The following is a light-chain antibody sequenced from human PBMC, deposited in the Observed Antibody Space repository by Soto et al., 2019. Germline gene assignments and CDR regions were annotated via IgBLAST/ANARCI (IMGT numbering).Light chain of an antibody. CDR2: DAS. CDR1: QSVSDN. J-gene: IGKJ4*01. CDR3: QQCATPPLT. Sequence: EIVMTQSPATLSVSPGERATLSCRASQSVSDNLAWYQQKPGQAPRLLIDDASRRATGIPDRFSGSGSGTDFTLTISRLQAEDFAVYYCQQCATPPLTFGGGTRVEI. V-gene: IGKV3D-15*01.